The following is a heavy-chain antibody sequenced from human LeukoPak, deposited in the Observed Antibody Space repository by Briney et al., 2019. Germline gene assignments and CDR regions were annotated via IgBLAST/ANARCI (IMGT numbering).Heavy chain of an antibody. Sequence: GGSLRLSCTASGFTFINYSMNWVRQAPGKGLEWVSSISTNSAFIYYADSVRGRFTISRDNTKNSLYLQMNSLRAEDTAVYYCARVQRWLQGLDYWGQGTLVTVSS. J-gene: IGHJ4*02. CDR1: GFTFINYS. V-gene: IGHV3-21*01. CDR3: ARVQRWLQGLDY. CDR2: ISTNSAFI. D-gene: IGHD5-24*01.